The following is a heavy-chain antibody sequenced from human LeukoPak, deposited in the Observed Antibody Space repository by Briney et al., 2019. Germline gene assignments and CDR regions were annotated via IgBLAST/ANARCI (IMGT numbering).Heavy chain of an antibody. V-gene: IGHV3-33*01. J-gene: IGHJ4*02. CDR2: IWYDGSNK. CDR3: ARADEYSSSQIDY. CDR1: GFTFSSYG. Sequence: GGSLRLSCAASGFTFSSYGMHWVRQAPGKGLEWVAVIWYDGSNKYYADSVKGRFTISRDNSKNTLYQQMNSLRAEDTAVYYCARADEYSSSQIDYWGQGTLVTVSS. D-gene: IGHD6-6*01.